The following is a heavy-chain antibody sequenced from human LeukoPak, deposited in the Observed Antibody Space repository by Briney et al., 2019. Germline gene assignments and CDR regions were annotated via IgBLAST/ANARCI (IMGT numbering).Heavy chain of an antibody. CDR1: GFTFSSYA. CDR2: ISASGGST. V-gene: IGHV3-23*01. CDR3: ARTTEAHSWRTRYYDYYMDV. Sequence: GGSLRLSCAASGFTFSSYAMNWVRQAPGKGLEWVSGISASGGSTYNADPVKGRFTISRGNSKNTLSLQMNSLRDEDTAVYYCARTTEAHSWRTRYYDYYMDVWGKGTTVTVSS. J-gene: IGHJ6*03. D-gene: IGHD1-1*01.